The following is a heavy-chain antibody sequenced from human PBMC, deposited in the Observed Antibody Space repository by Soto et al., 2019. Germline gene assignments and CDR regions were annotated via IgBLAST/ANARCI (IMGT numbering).Heavy chain of an antibody. CDR1: GGSFSGYY. V-gene: IGHV4-34*01. J-gene: IGHJ6*03. Sequence: QVQLQQWGAGLLKPSETLSLTCAVYGGSFSGYYWSWIRQPPGKGLEWIGEINHSGSTNYNPSLKSRVTISVDTSKHQFSLKLSSVTAADTAVYYCARGQSPYGSGTYMDVWGKGTPVTVSS. CDR2: INHSGST. CDR3: ARGQSPYGSGTYMDV. D-gene: IGHD3-10*01.